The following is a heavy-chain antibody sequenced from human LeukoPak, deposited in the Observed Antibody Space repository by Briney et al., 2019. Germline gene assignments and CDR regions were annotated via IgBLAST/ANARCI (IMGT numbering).Heavy chain of an antibody. Sequence: GGSLRLSCEVSGFTFSSYAMSWVRQAPGKGLEWVSFVSGSGGSTYYADSVKGRFIISRDNSKNTLYLQMSGLRAEDTAVYYCAKDLTPNTNDWSGRLDYWGQGALVTVSS. V-gene: IGHV3-23*01. J-gene: IGHJ4*02. CDR1: GFTFSSYA. CDR2: VSGSGGST. D-gene: IGHD3-9*01. CDR3: AKDLTPNTNDWSGRLDY.